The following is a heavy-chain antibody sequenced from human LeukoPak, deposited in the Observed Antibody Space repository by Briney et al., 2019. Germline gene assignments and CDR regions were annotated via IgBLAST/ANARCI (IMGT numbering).Heavy chain of an antibody. V-gene: IGHV3-23*01. CDR1: GFTFNNYG. CDR3: ARGGVDYYGSGTYYLMYYFDY. J-gene: IGHJ4*02. D-gene: IGHD3-10*01. CDR2: ISGSGGAT. Sequence: GGSLRLSCAASGFTFNNYGMSWVRQAPGKGLEWVSGISGSGGATYYADSVKGRFTISRDDPHNTLYLQMNSLRAEDTAVYFCARGGVDYYGSGTYYLMYYFDYWGQGALVTVSS.